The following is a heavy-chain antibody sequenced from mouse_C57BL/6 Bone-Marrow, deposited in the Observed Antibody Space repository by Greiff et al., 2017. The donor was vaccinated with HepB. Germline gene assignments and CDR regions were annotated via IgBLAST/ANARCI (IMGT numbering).Heavy chain of an antibody. J-gene: IGHJ2*01. CDR3: AREGDDGSPFDY. CDR2: IYPGDGDT. D-gene: IGHD1-1*01. CDR1: GYAFSSYW. V-gene: IGHV1-80*01. Sequence: VQLQESGAELVKPGASVKISCKASGYAFSSYWMNWVKQRPGKGLEWIGQIYPGDGDTNYNGKFKGKATLTADKSSSTAYMQLSSLTSEDSAVYFCAREGDDGSPFDYWGQGTTLTVSS.